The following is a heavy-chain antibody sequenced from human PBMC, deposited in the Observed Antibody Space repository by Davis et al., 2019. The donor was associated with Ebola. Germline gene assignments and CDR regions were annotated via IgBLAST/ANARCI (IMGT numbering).Heavy chain of an antibody. Sequence: PGGSLRLSCTVSGGSISSSPYYWDWIRQPPGKAMEWIGYISHSGNTYYNPSLKSRVSISVDTSKNQFSLKLSSVTAADTSAFYCARHVAGTKYSFEMWGQGTMVTVS. V-gene: IGHV4-39*01. D-gene: IGHD6-19*01. J-gene: IGHJ3*02. CDR2: ISHSGNT. CDR1: GGSISSSPYY. CDR3: ARHVAGTKYSFEM.